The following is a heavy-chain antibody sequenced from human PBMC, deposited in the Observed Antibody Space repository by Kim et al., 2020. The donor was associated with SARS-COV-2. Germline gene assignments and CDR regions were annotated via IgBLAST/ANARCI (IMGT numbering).Heavy chain of an antibody. V-gene: IGHV4-4*08. CDR2: GGT. D-gene: IGHD3-10*01. CDR3: ARGGNKMDV. J-gene: IGHJ6*04. Sequence: GGTNYHPTLKSPVSISVDMSKNQFSLKLSSVTAADTAVYYCARGGNKMDVWGKGTTVTVSS.